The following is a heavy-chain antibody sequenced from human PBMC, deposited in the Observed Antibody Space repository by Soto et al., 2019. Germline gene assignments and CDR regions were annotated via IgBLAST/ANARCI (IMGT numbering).Heavy chain of an antibody. Sequence: GGSLRLSSVVSGFTFSDHYMDWGRPAQGKGLEWVGRIRNKATSYTTDYAASVKGRLTISRDDSKNSLYLQMNSLKAEDTAVYYCVTPGHGGNGFDYWGQGTLVTVSS. CDR1: GFTFSDHY. CDR3: VTPGHGGNGFDY. V-gene: IGHV3-72*01. D-gene: IGHD2-15*01. CDR2: IRNKATSYTT. J-gene: IGHJ4*02.